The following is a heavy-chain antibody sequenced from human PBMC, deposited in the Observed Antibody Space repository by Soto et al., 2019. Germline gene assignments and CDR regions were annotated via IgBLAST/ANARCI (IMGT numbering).Heavy chain of an antibody. CDR3: ARTDIAVAGYYFDY. Sequence: GGSLRLSCAASGFTFSIYSMNWVRQAPGKGLEWVSYISSSSSTIYYADSVKGRFTISRDNAKNSLYLQMNSLRDEDTAVYYCARTDIAVAGYYFDYWGQGTLVTVSS. CDR1: GFTFSIYS. D-gene: IGHD6-19*01. J-gene: IGHJ4*02. CDR2: ISSSSSTI. V-gene: IGHV3-48*02.